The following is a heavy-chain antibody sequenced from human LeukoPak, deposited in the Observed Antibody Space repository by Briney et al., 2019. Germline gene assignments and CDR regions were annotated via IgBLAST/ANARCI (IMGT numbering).Heavy chain of an antibody. CDR1: GFTFSSYA. V-gene: IGHV3-30*04. CDR3: ASAITPETGNHDY. Sequence: PGGSLRLSCAASGFTFSSYAMHWVRQAPGKGLEWVAVISYDGSNKYYADSVKGRFTISRDNSKNTLYLQMNSLRAEDTAVYYCASAITPETGNHDYWGQGTLVTVSS. D-gene: IGHD5-24*01. J-gene: IGHJ4*02. CDR2: ISYDGSNK.